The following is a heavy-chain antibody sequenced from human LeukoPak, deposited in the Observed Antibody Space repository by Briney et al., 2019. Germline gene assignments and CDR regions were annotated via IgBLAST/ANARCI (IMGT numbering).Heavy chain of an antibody. CDR1: GGSISSYY. D-gene: IGHD6-19*01. J-gene: IGHJ4*02. CDR2: IYYNGST. Sequence: SETLSLTCTVSGGSISSYYWSWIRQPPGKGLEWIGYIYYNGSTNYNPSLKSRVTISVDTSKNQFSLKLSSVTAADTAVYYCARSSSGWYGYYFDYWGQGTLVTVSS. CDR3: ARSSSGWYGYYFDY. V-gene: IGHV4-59*01.